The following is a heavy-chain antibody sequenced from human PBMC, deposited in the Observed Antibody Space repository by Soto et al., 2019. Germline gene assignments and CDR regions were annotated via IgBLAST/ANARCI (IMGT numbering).Heavy chain of an antibody. J-gene: IGHJ6*02. CDR3: ARHSGAAAAPYYGMDV. CDR2: FYYSGST. Sequence: SLTLSLTCTASGSSIRSTSNYWRCIRQPPGKGLEWIGTFYYSGSTYYNPSLKSRVTISVDTSKNQFSLKLSSVTASDTAVYYCARHSGAAAAPYYGMDVWGQGTTVT. D-gene: IGHD6-13*01. V-gene: IGHV4-39*01. CDR1: GSSIRSTSNY.